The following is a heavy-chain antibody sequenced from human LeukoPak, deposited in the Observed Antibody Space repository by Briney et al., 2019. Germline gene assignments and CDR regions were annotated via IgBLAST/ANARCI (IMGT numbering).Heavy chain of an antibody. CDR2: INHSGST. CDR1: GGSFSGYY. V-gene: IGHV4-34*01. Sequence: SETLSLTCAVYGGSFSGYYWSWIRQPPGKGLEWIGEINHSGSTNYNPSLKSRVTISVDTSKNQFSLKLSSVTAADTAVYYCARVGFAPVDYWGQGTLATVSS. J-gene: IGHJ4*02. D-gene: IGHD3-10*01. CDR3: ARVGFAPVDY.